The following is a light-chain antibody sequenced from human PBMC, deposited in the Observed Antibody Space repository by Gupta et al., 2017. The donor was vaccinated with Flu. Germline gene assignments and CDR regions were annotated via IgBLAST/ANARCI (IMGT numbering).Light chain of an antibody. J-gene: IGKJ2*01. Sequence: EIVLTQSPGTLSLSPGERATLSCRASQSVSSNLLAWYQQKSGQAPRLLSYGASSRATGIPDRFSGSGSGTDFTLTLSRLEPEDFAVYYCQQYVSSPFTFGQGTRLEI. CDR1: QSVSSNL. CDR2: GAS. V-gene: IGKV3-20*01. CDR3: QQYVSSPFT.